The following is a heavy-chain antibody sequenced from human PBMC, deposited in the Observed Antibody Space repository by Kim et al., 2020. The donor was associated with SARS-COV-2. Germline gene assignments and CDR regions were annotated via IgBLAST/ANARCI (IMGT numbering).Heavy chain of an antibody. CDR1: GFTFSSYG. CDR2: ISYDGSNK. Sequence: GGSLRLSCAASGFTFSSYGMHWVRQAPGKGLEWVAVISYDGSNKYYADSVKGRFTISRDNSKNTLYLQMNSLRAEDTAVYYCAKVSGQHGMDVWGQGTTVTVSS. CDR3: AKVSGQHGMDV. J-gene: IGHJ6*02. V-gene: IGHV3-30*18. D-gene: IGHD5-18*01.